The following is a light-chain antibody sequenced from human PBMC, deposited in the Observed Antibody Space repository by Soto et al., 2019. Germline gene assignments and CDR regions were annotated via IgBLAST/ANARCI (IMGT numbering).Light chain of an antibody. CDR1: QSISSSY. CDR3: QRYCCTPVS. J-gene: IGKJ4*01. V-gene: IGKV3-20*01. Sequence: EIVLTQSPGTLSLSPGERATLSCRASQSISSSYLAWYQQIPGQAPRLLIYGASVRATGIPDRFSGSGSGIDFSLNISSWDSEGLAVNFCQRYCCTPVSFGGGTKV. CDR2: GAS.